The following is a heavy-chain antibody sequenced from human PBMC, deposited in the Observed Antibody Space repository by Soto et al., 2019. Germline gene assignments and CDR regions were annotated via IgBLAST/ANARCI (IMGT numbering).Heavy chain of an antibody. J-gene: IGHJ3*01. CDR2: IYRDGRP. CDR1: GFSVSHNY. D-gene: IGHD2-8*02. Sequence: EVQVVETGGGLIQPGGSLRLSCAVSGFSVSHNYMNWVRQAPGKGLDWVSVIYRDGRPYYANSVKGRFTLSRDTSKNMVYLQMNSPRVEDTAVYYCARDTENTGGGLDVWGQGAMVTVSS. CDR3: ARDTENTGGGLDV. V-gene: IGHV3-53*02.